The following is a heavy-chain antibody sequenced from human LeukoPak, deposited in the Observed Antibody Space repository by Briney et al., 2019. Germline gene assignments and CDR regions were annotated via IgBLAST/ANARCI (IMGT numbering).Heavy chain of an antibody. CDR3: ARAPYYYDSSGYYAV. V-gene: IGHV4-61*02. CDR1: GGSISSGSYY. D-gene: IGHD3-22*01. J-gene: IGHJ3*01. CDR2: IYTSGST. Sequence: PSQTLSLICTVSGGSISSGSYYWSWIRQPAGKGLEWIGRIYTSGSTNYNPSLKSRVTISVDTSKNQFSLKLSSVTAADMAVYYCARAPYYYDSSGYYAVWGQGTMVTVSS.